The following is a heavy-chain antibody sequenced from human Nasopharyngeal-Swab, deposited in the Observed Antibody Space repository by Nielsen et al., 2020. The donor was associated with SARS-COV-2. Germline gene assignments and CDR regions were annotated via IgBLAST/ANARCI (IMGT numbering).Heavy chain of an antibody. CDR1: GGSFSGYY. D-gene: IGHD5-18*01. Sequence: SETLSLTCAVYGGSFSGYYWSWIRQPPGKGLEWIGEINHSGSTNYNPSLKSRVTISVDTSKNQFSLKLSSVTAAVTAVYYCARGRGGSFGGYSYGSYYFDYWGQGTLVTVSS. V-gene: IGHV4-34*01. CDR2: INHSGST. J-gene: IGHJ4*02. CDR3: ARGRGGSFGGYSYGSYYFDY.